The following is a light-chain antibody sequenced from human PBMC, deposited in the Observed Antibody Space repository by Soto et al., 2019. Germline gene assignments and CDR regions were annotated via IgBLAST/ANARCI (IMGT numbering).Light chain of an antibody. V-gene: IGKV1-39*01. Sequence: DIQMTQSPSSLSASVGDRVTITCRASQNIKSYLNWYQQKPGTAPKLLIYDASSLQSGVPLRFSGSGSGAEFTLTISDLQPEDFATYYCQQSYSTLITFGPGTKVDIK. J-gene: IGKJ3*01. CDR3: QQSYSTLIT. CDR1: QNIKSY. CDR2: DAS.